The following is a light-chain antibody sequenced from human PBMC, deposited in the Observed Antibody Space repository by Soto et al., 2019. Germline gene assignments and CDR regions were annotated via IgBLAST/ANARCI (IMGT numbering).Light chain of an antibody. CDR1: QGISTD. CDR2: SAS. CDR3: LQDYNYPWT. V-gene: IGKV1-6*01. Sequence: AIPMTQSPSSLSASVGDRVTITCRASQGISTDLGWYQQKPGKAPKLLLYSASSLQSGVPSRFRGSGSGTDFTLTISSLQPEDFATYYCLQDYNYPWTFGQGTNVEIK. J-gene: IGKJ1*01.